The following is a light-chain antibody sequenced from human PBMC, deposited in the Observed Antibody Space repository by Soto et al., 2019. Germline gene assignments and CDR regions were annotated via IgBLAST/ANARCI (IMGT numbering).Light chain of an antibody. Sequence: QPVLTQSSSASASLGSSVKLTCTLSSGHSSYIIAWHQQQPGKAPRYLMKLEGSGSYNKGSGVPDRFSGSSSGADRYLTISNLHSEDEADYYCETWASKPHVVFGGGTKLTVL. CDR1: SGHSSYI. CDR3: ETWASKPHVV. CDR2: LEGSGSY. J-gene: IGLJ2*01. V-gene: IGLV4-60*03.